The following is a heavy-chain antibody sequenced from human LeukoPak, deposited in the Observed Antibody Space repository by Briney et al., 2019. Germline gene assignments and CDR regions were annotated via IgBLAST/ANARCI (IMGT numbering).Heavy chain of an antibody. D-gene: IGHD2-21*02. CDR2: IHHTGRN. Sequence: PSETLSLTCTVSGDSITSSSHYWGWIRQPPGKTLEWIGSIHHTGRNYSNAALKSRVHISMDMSKSQFSLKLNSLTAADSGVYYCVAEMTASAAFDIWGRGTLVAVSS. J-gene: IGHJ3*02. V-gene: IGHV4-39*01. CDR1: GDSITSSSHY. CDR3: VAEMTASAAFDI.